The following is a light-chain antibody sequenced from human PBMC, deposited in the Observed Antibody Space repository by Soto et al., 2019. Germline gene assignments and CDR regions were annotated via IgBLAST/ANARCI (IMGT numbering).Light chain of an antibody. J-gene: IGKJ1*01. CDR3: QQYAASSWT. CDR1: QSVSSNY. V-gene: IGKV3-20*01. Sequence: EIVMTQSPSTLSVSPGERVTLSCRASQSVSSNYLAWYQQKPGQAPRLLISYAYNRATGIPDRFSGSGSGTDFTLTISRLDNEDFAMYYCQQYAASSWTFGQGTKVDIK. CDR2: YAY.